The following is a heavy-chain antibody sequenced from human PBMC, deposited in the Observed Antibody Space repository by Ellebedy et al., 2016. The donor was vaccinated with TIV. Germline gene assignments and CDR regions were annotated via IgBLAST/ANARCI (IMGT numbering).Heavy chain of an antibody. CDR2: IYYSGST. CDR3: ARGEGDIVVGQCAFDI. CDR1: GGSISSGDYY. J-gene: IGHJ3*02. Sequence: SETLSLTXTVSGGSISSGDYYWSWIRQPPGKGLEWIGYIYYSGSTYYNPSLKSRVTISVDTSKNQFSLKLSSVTAADTAVYYCARGEGDIVVGQCAFDIWGQGTMVTVSS. V-gene: IGHV4-30-4*01. D-gene: IGHD2-15*01.